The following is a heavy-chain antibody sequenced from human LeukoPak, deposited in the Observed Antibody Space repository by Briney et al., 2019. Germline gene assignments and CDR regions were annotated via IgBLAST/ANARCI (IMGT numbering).Heavy chain of an antibody. J-gene: IGHJ4*02. CDR2: ISSSGDNI. CDR3: TRDPSEASHPYYFDY. CDR1: GFTFSDYA. V-gene: IGHV3-21*05. Sequence: PGGSLRLSCAVSGFTFSDYAMHWVRQAPGKGLEWVSYISSSGDNIHYSDSVKGRFTISRDNAKNSLHLQMNSLRAEDTAVYYCTRDPSEASHPYYFDYWGQGILVTVSS. D-gene: IGHD6-25*01.